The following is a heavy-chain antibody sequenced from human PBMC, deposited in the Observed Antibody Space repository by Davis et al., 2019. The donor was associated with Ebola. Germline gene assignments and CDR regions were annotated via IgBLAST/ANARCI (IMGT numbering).Heavy chain of an antibody. CDR2: ISTYSGDT. J-gene: IGHJ4*02. Sequence: AASVQVSCKTAGYSFTSYGISWVRQAPGHGLEWMGWISTYSGDTNYPHKFQERVTLTKDTSTNTAYLELRSLRSDDTAVYYCARIADRWLALDNWGRGTLVTVSS. CDR3: ARIADRWLALDN. D-gene: IGHD6-19*01. V-gene: IGHV1-18*01. CDR1: GYSFTSYG.